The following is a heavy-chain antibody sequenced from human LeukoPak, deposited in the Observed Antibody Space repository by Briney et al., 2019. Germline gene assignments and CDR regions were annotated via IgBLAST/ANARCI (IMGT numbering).Heavy chain of an antibody. D-gene: IGHD6-6*01. CDR1: GFTFSDYW. CDR3: VRGGTFSSVFGY. CDR2: IRGDGGAT. J-gene: IGHJ4*02. V-gene: IGHV3-74*01. Sequence: PGGSLRPSCAASGFTFSDYWMHWVRQTPGKGLVWVSRIRGDGGATNYADSVKGRFTISRDNAKNTLYLQMNSLRGEDTAVYYCVRGGTFSSVFGYWGQGTLVTVSS.